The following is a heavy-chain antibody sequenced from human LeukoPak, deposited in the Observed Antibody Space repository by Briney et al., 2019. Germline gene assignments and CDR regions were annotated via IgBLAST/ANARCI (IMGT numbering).Heavy chain of an antibody. J-gene: IGHJ4*02. CDR1: GFTFSIYA. Sequence: PGGSLTLSCAASGFTFSIYAMSWVRQAPGKGLEWVSAISGSGGSTYYADSVKGRFTISRDNSKNTLYLQMNSLRAEYTAVYYCAKQSPSIAVAGDPFFDYWGQGTLVTVSS. CDR2: ISGSGGST. V-gene: IGHV3-23*01. D-gene: IGHD6-19*01. CDR3: AKQSPSIAVAGDPFFDY.